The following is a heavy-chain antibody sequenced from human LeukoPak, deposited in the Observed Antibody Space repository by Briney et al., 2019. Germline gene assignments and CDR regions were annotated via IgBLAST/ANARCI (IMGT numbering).Heavy chain of an antibody. D-gene: IGHD1-7*01. CDR3: ARGELRVFDY. CDR1: GGSMSSYS. V-gene: IGHV4-4*07. CDR2: ISPSGTT. Sequence: SETLSLTCTVSGGSMSSYSWTWIRQPAGKGLEWIGRISPSGTTNYNPSLKSRVTMSVDTSKNQFSLRLSSVTAADTAVYYCARGELRVFDYWGQGTLVTVSS. J-gene: IGHJ4*02.